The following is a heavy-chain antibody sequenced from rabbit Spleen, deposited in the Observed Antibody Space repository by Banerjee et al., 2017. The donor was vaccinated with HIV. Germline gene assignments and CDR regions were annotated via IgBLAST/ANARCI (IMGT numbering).Heavy chain of an antibody. Sequence: QSLEESGGDLVKPGASLTLTCTASGLPFSEKAVMCWVRQAPGKGLEWIGYIDLLFGTTYYANWVNGRFTISSHNAQNTLYLQLHSLTAADTATYFCVRGASGSGYYSLWGQGTLVTVS. CDR2: IDLLFGTT. V-gene: IGHV1S40*01. CDR3: VRGASGSGYYSL. J-gene: IGHJ3*01. D-gene: IGHD1-1*01. CDR1: GLPFSEKAV.